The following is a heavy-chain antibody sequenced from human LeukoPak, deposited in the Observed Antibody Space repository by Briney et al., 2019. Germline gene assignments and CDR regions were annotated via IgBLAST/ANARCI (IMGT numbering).Heavy chain of an antibody. Sequence: GGSLRLSCAASGFIFSSIRMNWVRQAPGKGLECVSSISSSGSRIYYADSMKGRFTVSRDNAKNSLFLQLNSLRAEDTAVYYCARNYYDSSGYYYAFDYWGQGTLVTVST. V-gene: IGHV3-21*01. D-gene: IGHD3-22*01. CDR2: ISSSGSRI. CDR1: GFIFSSIR. J-gene: IGHJ4*02. CDR3: ARNYYDSSGYYYAFDY.